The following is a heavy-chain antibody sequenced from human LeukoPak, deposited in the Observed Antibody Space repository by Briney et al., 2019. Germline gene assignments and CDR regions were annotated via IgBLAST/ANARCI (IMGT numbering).Heavy chain of an antibody. D-gene: IGHD1-1*01. CDR2: IKQDGSEK. J-gene: IGHJ4*02. V-gene: IGHV3-7*03. CDR1: GFTFSNYW. CDR3: ARQTGTPVPSIFDY. Sequence: GGSLRLSCAASGFTFSNYWMSWVRQAPGKGLEWVANIKQDGSEKYYVDSVKGRFTISRDNAKNSLYLQMNSLRAEDTAVYYCARQTGTPVPSIFDYWGQGTLVTVSS.